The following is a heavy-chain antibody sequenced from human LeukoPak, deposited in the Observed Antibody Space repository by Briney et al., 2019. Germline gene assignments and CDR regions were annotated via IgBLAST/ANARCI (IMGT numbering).Heavy chain of an antibody. Sequence: ASVKVSCKASGYTFTGHYMHWVRQAPGQGLEWMGWINPNSGGTNYAQKFQGRVTMTRDTSISTAYMELSRLRSDDTAVYYCARDLSLWYSSGWINWYFDLWGRGTLVTVSS. D-gene: IGHD6-19*01. CDR1: GYTFTGHY. V-gene: IGHV1-2*02. CDR3: ARDLSLWYSSGWINWYFDL. J-gene: IGHJ2*01. CDR2: INPNSGGT.